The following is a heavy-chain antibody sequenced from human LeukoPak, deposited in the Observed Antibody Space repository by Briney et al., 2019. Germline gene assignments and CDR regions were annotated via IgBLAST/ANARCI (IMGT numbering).Heavy chain of an antibody. D-gene: IGHD3-3*01. CDR1: GFIFSTYA. J-gene: IGHJ4*02. Sequence: SGGSLRLSCSASGFIFSTYAMHWVRQAPGKGLEWVTVISYHGRDQYYADSVKGRFTISRDNSKSTLSLQMNSLRAEDTAVYYCAKHSRGYYPPDYWGQGTLVTVSS. V-gene: IGHV3-30-3*02. CDR3: AKHSRGYYPPDY. CDR2: ISYHGRDQ.